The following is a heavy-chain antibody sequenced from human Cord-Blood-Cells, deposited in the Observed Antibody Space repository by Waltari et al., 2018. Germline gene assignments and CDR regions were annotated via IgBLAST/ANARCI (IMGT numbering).Heavy chain of an antibody. CDR3: ARGEYSSSFDY. CDR2: MNPNSGNT. J-gene: IGHJ4*02. Sequence: GYTFTSYDINWVRQATGQGLEWMGWMNPNSGNTGYAQKFQGRVTITRNTSISTAYMELSSLRSEDTAVYYCARGEYSSSFDYWGQGTLVTVSS. D-gene: IGHD6-6*01. V-gene: IGHV1-8*03. CDR1: GYTFTSYD.